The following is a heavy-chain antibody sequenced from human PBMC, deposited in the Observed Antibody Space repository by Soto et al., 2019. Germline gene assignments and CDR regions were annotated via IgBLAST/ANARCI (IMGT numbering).Heavy chain of an antibody. V-gene: IGHV3-11*01. CDR2: ISSSGSTI. J-gene: IGHJ6*03. CDR3: ERALVGVRVSTETHDDYYYMDV. CDR1: GFTFSDYY. Sequence: QVQLVESGGGLVKPGGSLRLSCAASGFTFSDYYMSWIRQAPGKGLEWVSYISSSGSTIYYADSVKGRFTISRDNAKSTLYQQMKSLRGEDTAVYDGERALVGVRVSTETHDDYYYMDVWGKGTTGTVSS. D-gene: IGHD3-10*01.